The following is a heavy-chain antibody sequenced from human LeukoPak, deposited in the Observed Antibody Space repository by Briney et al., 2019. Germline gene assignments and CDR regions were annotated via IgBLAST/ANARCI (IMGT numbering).Heavy chain of an antibody. CDR2: INPNSGGT. CDR3: ARHGKGQQLGHFDY. V-gene: IGHV1-2*02. CDR1: GYTFTGYY. Sequence: ASVKVSCKASGYTFTGYYMHWVRQAPGQGLEWMGWINPNSGGTNYAQKFQGRVTMTRDTSISTAYMELSRLRSDDTAVYYCARHGKGQQLGHFDYWGQGTLVTVSS. D-gene: IGHD6-13*01. J-gene: IGHJ4*02.